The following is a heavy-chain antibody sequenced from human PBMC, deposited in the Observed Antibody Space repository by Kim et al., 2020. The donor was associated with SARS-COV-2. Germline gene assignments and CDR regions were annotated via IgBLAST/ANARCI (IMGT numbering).Heavy chain of an antibody. CDR1: GASISGYY. V-gene: IGHV4-59*01. CDR3: AGGSTFYYDAGTYFKPWGYLVF. D-gene: IGHD3-10*01. J-gene: IGHJ4*02. CDR2: IFYTGRT. Sequence: SETLSLTCTVSGASISGYYWGWIRQPPGKGLEYIGYIFYTGRTNYNPPLKSRVTISFDKSKNQFSLHLNSVTAADTAVYYCAGGSTFYYDAGTYFKPWGYLVFGGRGTLVTVSS.